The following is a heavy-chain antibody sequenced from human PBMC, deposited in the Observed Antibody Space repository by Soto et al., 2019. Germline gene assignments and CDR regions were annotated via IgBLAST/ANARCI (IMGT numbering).Heavy chain of an antibody. V-gene: IGHV4-30-2*01. CDR1: GGSISSGGYS. CDR2: IYHSGST. CDR3: ARDSYGWDGMDV. Sequence: QLQLQESGSGLVKPSQTLSLTCAVSGGSISSGGYSWSWIRQPPGKGLEWIGYIYHSGSTYYNPSLKSRVTISVDRSKNQFSLKLSSVTAADTAVYYCARDSYGWDGMDVWGQGTTVTVSS. J-gene: IGHJ6*02. D-gene: IGHD2-8*02.